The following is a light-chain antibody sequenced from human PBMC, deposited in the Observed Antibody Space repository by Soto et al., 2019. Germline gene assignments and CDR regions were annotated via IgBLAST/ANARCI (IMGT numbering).Light chain of an antibody. Sequence: EIVLTQSPATLSLSPGERDTLSCRASQSVSSYLDWYQQKPGQAPRLLIYDASNRATGIPARFSGSGSGTDFNLTISSLDPEDFAVYYCQQRSTPNTFGQGTTLEIK. CDR2: DAS. V-gene: IGKV3-11*01. CDR3: QQRSTPNT. CDR1: QSVSSY. J-gene: IGKJ2*01.